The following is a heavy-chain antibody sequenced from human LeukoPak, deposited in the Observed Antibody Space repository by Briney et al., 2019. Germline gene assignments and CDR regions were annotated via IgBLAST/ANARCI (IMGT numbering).Heavy chain of an antibody. J-gene: IGHJ6*03. D-gene: IGHD6-6*01. CDR2: IIPIFGTA. Sequence: ASVKVSCKASGGTFSSYAISWVRQAPGQGLEWMGGIIPIFGTANYAQKSQGRVTITADESTSTAYMELSSLRSEDTAVYYCASPAGSVIAARPYYYYYMDVWGKGTTVTVSS. CDR1: GGTFSSYA. V-gene: IGHV1-69*13. CDR3: ASPAGSVIAARPYYYYYMDV.